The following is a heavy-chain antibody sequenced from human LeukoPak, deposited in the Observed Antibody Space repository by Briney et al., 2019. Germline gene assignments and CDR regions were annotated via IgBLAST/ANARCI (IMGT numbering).Heavy chain of an antibody. J-gene: IGHJ4*02. CDR2: ISGSGGST. V-gene: IGHV3-23*01. CDR3: ARDTAVAGTSMDY. CDR1: GFTFSSYA. Sequence: GGSLRLSCAASGFTFSSYAMSWVRQAPGKGLEWVSAISGSGGSTYYADSVKGRFTISRDNAKNSLYLQMNSLRAEDTAVYYCARDTAVAGTSMDYWGQGTLVTVSS. D-gene: IGHD6-19*01.